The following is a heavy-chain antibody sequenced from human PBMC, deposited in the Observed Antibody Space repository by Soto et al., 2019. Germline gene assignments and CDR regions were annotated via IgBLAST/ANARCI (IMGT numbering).Heavy chain of an antibody. D-gene: IGHD5-12*01. V-gene: IGHV3-30*18. CDR3: AKTRRGYDMFFYGLDV. J-gene: IGHJ6*02. Sequence: QVHLVESGGGVVQPGRSLRLACAVSGFRFSDYGMHWVRQAPGKGLEWVAVISNDGSKKYYGDSVQGRFTISRDDSKSKVYVQMDSLKPEDTAVYYCAKTRRGYDMFFYGLDVWGQGTTVTVSS. CDR1: GFRFSDYG. CDR2: ISNDGSKK.